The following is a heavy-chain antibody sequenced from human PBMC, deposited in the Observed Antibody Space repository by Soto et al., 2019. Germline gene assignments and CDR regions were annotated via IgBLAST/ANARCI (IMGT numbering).Heavy chain of an antibody. V-gene: IGHV4-34*01. CDR2: INHSGST. J-gene: IGHJ5*02. CDR1: GGSFSGYY. D-gene: IGHD2-2*01. CDR3: ARDIVVVPAAMPVNNWFDP. Sequence: SSETLSLTCAVYGGSFSGYYWSWIRQPPGKGLEWIGEINHSGSTNYNPSLKSRVTISVDTSKNQFSLKLSSVTAADTAVYYCARDIVVVPAAMPVNNWFDPWGQGALVTVSS.